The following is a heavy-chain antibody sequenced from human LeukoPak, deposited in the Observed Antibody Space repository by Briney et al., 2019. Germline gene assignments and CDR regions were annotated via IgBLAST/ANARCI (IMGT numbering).Heavy chain of an antibody. J-gene: IGHJ5*02. D-gene: IGHD3-10*01. V-gene: IGHV4-30-4*01. CDR2: IYYSGST. CDR1: GGSISSGDYY. CDR3: ARTSRINMVLDP. Sequence: SQTLSLTCTVSGGSISSGDYYWSWIRQPPGKGLEWIGYIYYSGSTYYNPSLKSRVTISVDTSKNQFSLKLSSVTAADTAVYYCARTSRINMVLDPWGQGTLVTVSS.